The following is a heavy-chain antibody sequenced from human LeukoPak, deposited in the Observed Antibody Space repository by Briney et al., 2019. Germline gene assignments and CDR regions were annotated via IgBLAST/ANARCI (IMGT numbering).Heavy chain of an antibody. Sequence: GGSLRLSCAASGFTFGSYAMSWVRQAPGRGLEWVSTISGGGGSIYYADSVKGRFTISRDNSKNTLYLQMNSLRAEDTAVYYCAKESPHFDYWGQGTLVTVSS. CDR1: GFTFGSYA. CDR3: AKESPHFDY. J-gene: IGHJ4*02. CDR2: ISGGGGSI. V-gene: IGHV3-23*01.